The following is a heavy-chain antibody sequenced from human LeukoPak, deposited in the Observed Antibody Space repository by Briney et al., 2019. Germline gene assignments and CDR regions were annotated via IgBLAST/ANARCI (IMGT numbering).Heavy chain of an antibody. CDR3: ARDDCSSISCYHDWFDP. CDR2: IKQDGSEK. J-gene: IGHJ5*02. Sequence: GGSLRLSCAASGFTFSSYWMSWVRQAPGKGLEWVANIKQDGSEKYYVDSVKGRFTISRDNAKNSLCLQMNSLRAEDTAVYYCARDDCSSISCYHDWFDPWGQGTLVTVSS. D-gene: IGHD2-2*01. V-gene: IGHV3-7*01. CDR1: GFTFSSYW.